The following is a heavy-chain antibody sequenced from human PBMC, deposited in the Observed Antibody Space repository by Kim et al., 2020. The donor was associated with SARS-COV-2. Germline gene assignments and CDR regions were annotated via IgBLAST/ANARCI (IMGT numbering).Heavy chain of an antibody. V-gene: IGHV4-59*01. CDR1: GGSISSYY. CDR2: IYYSGST. J-gene: IGHJ4*02. Sequence: SETLSLTCTVSGGSISSYYWSWIRQPPGKGLEWIGYIYYSGSTNYNPSLKSRVTISVDTSKNRFSLKLSSVTAADTAVYYCARGHYDFWSGYSNHYYFDYWGQGTLVTVSS. CDR3: ARGHYDFWSGYSNHYYFDY. D-gene: IGHD3-3*01.